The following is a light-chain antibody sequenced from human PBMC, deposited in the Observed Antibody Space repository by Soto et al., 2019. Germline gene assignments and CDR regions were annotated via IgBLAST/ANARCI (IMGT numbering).Light chain of an antibody. CDR3: QQYNTWPRT. CDR2: GAS. V-gene: IGKV3-15*01. CDR1: QSVSFN. J-gene: IGKJ1*01. Sequence: EIVMTQSPATLSVSPGERATLFCRASQSVSFNLAWYQKKPGQAPRLLIYGASTRATGIPARFSGSGSGTEFTLTVSSLQSEDFAVYYCQQYNTWPRTFGQGTKVEIK.